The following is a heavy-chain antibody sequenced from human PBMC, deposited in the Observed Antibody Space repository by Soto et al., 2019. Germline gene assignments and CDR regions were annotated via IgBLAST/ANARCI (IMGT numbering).Heavy chain of an antibody. V-gene: IGHV4-39*01. CDR3: ARSNTGYYKWFDP. CDR2: IYYSGIT. CDR1: GGSISSSAYY. Sequence: SETLSLTCSVSGGSISSSAYYWGWIRQPPGKGLEWIGNIYYSGITYYNPSLRSRVAISVDTSKNQFSLKLSSVSAADTAVYYCARSNTGYYKWFDPWGQGTLVTVSS. D-gene: IGHD3-9*01. J-gene: IGHJ5*02.